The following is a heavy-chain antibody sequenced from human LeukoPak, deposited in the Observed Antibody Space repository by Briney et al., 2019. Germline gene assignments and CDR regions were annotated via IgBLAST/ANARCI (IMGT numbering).Heavy chain of an antibody. D-gene: IGHD3-16*01. CDR2: INHNGNVN. CDR3: ARGGGLDV. J-gene: IGHJ6*02. V-gene: IGHV3-7*03. CDR1: EFTFSSYW. Sequence: GGSLRLSCAASEFTFSSYWMNWARQAPGEGLEWVASINHNGNVNYYVDSVKGRFTISRDNAKNSLYLQMSNLRAEDTAVYFCARGGGLDVWGQGATVTVSS.